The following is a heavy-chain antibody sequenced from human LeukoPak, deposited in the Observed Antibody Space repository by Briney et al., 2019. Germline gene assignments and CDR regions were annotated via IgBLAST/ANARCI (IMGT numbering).Heavy chain of an antibody. CDR2: ISGSGGST. Sequence: GGSLRLSCAASGFTFSSYAMSWVRQAPGKGLEWVSAISGSGGSTYYADSVKGRFTISRDNSKNTLYLQMNSLRAEDTAVYYCAKDSLTRYDILTGYQYNWFDPWGQGTLVTVSS. CDR3: AKDSLTRYDILTGYQYNWFDP. D-gene: IGHD3-9*01. V-gene: IGHV3-23*01. J-gene: IGHJ5*02. CDR1: GFTFSSYA.